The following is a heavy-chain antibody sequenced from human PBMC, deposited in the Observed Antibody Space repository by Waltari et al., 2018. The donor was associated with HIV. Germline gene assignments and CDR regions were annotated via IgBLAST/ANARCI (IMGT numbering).Heavy chain of an antibody. V-gene: IGHV1-69*04. D-gene: IGHD5-12*01. CDR1: GDTFSSNA. J-gene: IGHJ6*02. CDR2: IIPVLQTG. Sequence: QVRLVQSGAEVKKPGSSVKISCKASGDTFSSNAVTWVRQAPGQGLEWMGRIIPVLQTGDYAQKFQGRVTITVDRSTATVYMELSSLRSDDTAVYYCARGRGIHLGMDVWGQGTTVTVSS. CDR3: ARGRGIHLGMDV.